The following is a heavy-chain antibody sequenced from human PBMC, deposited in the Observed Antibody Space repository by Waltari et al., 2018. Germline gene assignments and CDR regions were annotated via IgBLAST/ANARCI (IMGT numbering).Heavy chain of an antibody. D-gene: IGHD3-9*01. J-gene: IGHJ4*02. CDR2: ISYDGSNK. Sequence: QVQLVESGGGVVQPGRSLRLSCAASGFPFSSYAMHWVRPAPGKGLEWVAVISYDGSNKYYADSVKGRFTISRDNSKNTLYLQMNSLRAEDTAVYYCARDPYYDILTGTGYWGQGTLVTVSS. CDR1: GFPFSSYA. V-gene: IGHV3-30*01. CDR3: ARDPYYDILTGTGY.